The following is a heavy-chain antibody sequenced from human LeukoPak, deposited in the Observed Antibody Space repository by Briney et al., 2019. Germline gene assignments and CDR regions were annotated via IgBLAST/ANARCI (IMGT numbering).Heavy chain of an antibody. D-gene: IGHD3-22*01. CDR1: GGSFSGYY. V-gene: IGHV4-34*01. J-gene: IGHJ4*02. Sequence: SETLSLTCAVYGGSFSGYYWSWIGQPPGKGLEWIGEINHSGSTNYNPSLKSQVTISVDTSKNQFSLKLSSVTAADTAVYYCARGSHDSSGYYYFDYWGQGTLVTVSS. CDR3: ARGSHDSSGYYYFDY. CDR2: INHSGST.